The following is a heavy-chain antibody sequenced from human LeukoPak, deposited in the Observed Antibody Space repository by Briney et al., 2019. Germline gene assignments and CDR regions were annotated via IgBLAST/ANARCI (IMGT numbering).Heavy chain of an antibody. CDR3: AKDIEGRVSGADY. CDR2: ISWNSGSI. CDR1: GFTFDDYA. D-gene: IGHD3-3*01. Sequence: PGRSLRLSCAASGFTFDDYAMHWARQAPGKGLEWVSGISWNSGSIGYADSVKGRFTISRDNAKNSLYLQMNSLRAEDTALYYCAKDIEGRVSGADYWGQGTLVTVSS. V-gene: IGHV3-9*01. J-gene: IGHJ4*02.